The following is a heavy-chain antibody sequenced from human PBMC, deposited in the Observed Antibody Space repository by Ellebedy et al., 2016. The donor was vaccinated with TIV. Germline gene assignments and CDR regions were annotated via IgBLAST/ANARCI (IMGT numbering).Heavy chain of an antibody. D-gene: IGHD1-14*01. CDR1: GFAFGDYH. V-gene: IGHV3-11*01. CDR2: ISDSGHTI. J-gene: IGHJ4*02. Sequence: GEPLKISCAASGFAFGDYHMSWIRQAPGKGLEWLAYISDSGHTIYYADSVKDRFTISRDNARSSVSLQMNGLRVEDTAVYYCATSGNPKRFDHWGQGILVTVSS. CDR3: ATSGNPKRFDH.